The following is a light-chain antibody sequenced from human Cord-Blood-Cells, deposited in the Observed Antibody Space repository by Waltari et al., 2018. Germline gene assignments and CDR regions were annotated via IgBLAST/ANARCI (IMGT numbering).Light chain of an antibody. J-gene: IGLJ3*02. V-gene: IGLV1-47*01. CDR3: AAWDDSLSGWV. CDR2: RNN. CDR1: SSNIGSNY. Sequence: QSVLTQPPSASGTPGQRLTISCSASSSNIGSNYVYWYQQLPGTAPKLLIYRNNQRPSGVPDRFSGSKSGTSASLAISGLRSEDEADYYCAAWDDSLSGWVFGGGTKLTVL.